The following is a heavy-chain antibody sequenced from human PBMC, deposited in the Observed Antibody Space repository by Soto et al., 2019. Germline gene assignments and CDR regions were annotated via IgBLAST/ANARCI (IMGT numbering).Heavy chain of an antibody. Sequence: EVQVVESGGGLVQPGGSLRLSCAASGFTFSSNSMNWVRQAPGKGLEWISYISSSSSTIYADSVKGRFTISRDNAKNTLDLQMNSLRDEEAAVYYCASVIWSGHLTSDLWGQGTLVTVSS. CDR1: GFTFSSNS. D-gene: IGHD3-3*01. V-gene: IGHV3-48*02. J-gene: IGHJ5*02. CDR2: ISSSSSTI. CDR3: ASVIWSGHLTSDL.